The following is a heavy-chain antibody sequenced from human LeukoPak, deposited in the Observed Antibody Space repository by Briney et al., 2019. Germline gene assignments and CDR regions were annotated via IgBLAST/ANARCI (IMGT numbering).Heavy chain of an antibody. Sequence: PGGSLRLSCAASGFRFNSHVMHWVRQAPGKGLEWVAFIRFDATDKYYIDSVKGRFSISRDNSKNTLFLQMNSLRAEDTALYYCARDQGGYSYGAFDYWGQGTLVTVSP. D-gene: IGHD5-18*01. CDR3: ARDQGGYSYGAFDY. CDR1: GFRFNSHV. J-gene: IGHJ4*02. V-gene: IGHV3-30*02. CDR2: IRFDATDK.